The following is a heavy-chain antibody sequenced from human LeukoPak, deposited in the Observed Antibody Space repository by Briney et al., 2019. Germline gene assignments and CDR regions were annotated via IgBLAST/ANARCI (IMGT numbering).Heavy chain of an antibody. D-gene: IGHD3-10*02. CDR2: ISYDGSNK. Sequence: GGSLRLSCAASGFTFSGYAMHWVRQAPGKGLEWVAVISYDGSNKYYADSVKGRFTISRDNAKNSLYLQMNSLRAEDTAVYYCAELGITMIGGVWGKGTTVTISS. V-gene: IGHV3-30*04. CDR1: GFTFSGYA. CDR3: AELGITMIGGV. J-gene: IGHJ6*04.